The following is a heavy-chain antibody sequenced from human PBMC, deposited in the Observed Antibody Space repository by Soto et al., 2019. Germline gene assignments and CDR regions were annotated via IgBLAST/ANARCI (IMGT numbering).Heavy chain of an antibody. J-gene: IGHJ4*02. V-gene: IGHV4-59*08. Sequence: QVQLQESGPGLVKPSETLSLTCTVSGGSISSDYWNWIRQAPGKGLEWIGYIYYNGNANYNPSLKSRVTISVDTSKNQFSLKLSSVTAADTAVYYCARYYGSGTYLSWGQGTLVTVSS. CDR2: IYYNGNA. CDR3: ARYYGSGTYLS. CDR1: GGSISSDY. D-gene: IGHD3-10*01.